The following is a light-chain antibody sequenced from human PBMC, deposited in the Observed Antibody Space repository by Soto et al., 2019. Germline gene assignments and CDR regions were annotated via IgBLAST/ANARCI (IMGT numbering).Light chain of an antibody. J-gene: IGLJ1*01. CDR2: DNN. CDR1: SSNIGRDP. CDR3: AGWDGSLRGFV. V-gene: IGLV1-44*01. Sequence: QSVLTQPPSASGTPGQRVTISCSGSSSNIGRDPVNWYQELPGTAPKLLIYDNNQRPSGVPDRFSGSKSGTSASPAISGLQSEDEADYFCAGWDGSLRGFVFGTGTKVTVL.